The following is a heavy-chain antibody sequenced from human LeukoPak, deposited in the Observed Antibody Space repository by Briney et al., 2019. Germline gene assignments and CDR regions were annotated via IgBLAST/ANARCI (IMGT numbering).Heavy chain of an antibody. CDR1: GGSISSGGYS. D-gene: IGHD3-22*01. J-gene: IGHJ4*02. Sequence: SETLSLTCAVSGGSISSGGYSWSWIRQPPGKGLEWIGEIDHSGSTNYNPSLKSRVTISVDTSKNQFSLKLSSVTAADTAMYYCATLTYYYDNSGDYWGQGTLVTVSS. CDR2: IDHSGST. V-gene: IGHV4-34*01. CDR3: ATLTYYYDNSGDY.